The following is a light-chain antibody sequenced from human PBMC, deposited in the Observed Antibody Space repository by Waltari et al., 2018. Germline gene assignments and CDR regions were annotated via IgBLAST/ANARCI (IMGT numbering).Light chain of an antibody. CDR1: RSVGTN. CDR2: AAS. CDR3: QQFNDLPRT. V-gene: IGKV3-15*01. Sequence: EVVMTQSPATLSVSPGESATLSCRASRSVGTNVVWYQQRPGRPPRPLIYAASIRATDTPARFRGSGSGTEFSLTISSLQSEDFAVYYCQQFNDLPRTFGQGTRVEI. J-gene: IGKJ1*01.